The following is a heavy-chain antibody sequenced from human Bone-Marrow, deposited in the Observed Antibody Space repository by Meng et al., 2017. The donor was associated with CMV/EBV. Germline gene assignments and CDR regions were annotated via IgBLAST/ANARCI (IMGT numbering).Heavy chain of an antibody. D-gene: IGHD1-26*01. CDR1: GFTFSSYS. Sequence: GESPKISCAAFGFTFSSYSMNWVRQAPGKGLEWVSSISSSISYIYYADSVKGRFTISRDNAKNSLYLQMNSLRAEDTAVYYCATVGASDAFDIWGQGTLVTVSS. J-gene: IGHJ3*02. CDR3: ATVGASDAFDI. V-gene: IGHV3-21*01. CDR2: ISSSISYI.